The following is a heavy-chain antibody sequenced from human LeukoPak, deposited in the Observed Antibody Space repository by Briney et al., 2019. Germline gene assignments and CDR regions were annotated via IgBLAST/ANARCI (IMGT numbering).Heavy chain of an antibody. Sequence: GGSLRLSCAASGFTFSSYAMSWVRQAPGKGLESVSTISISGGTTYYADSVKGRFTISRDNSRNTLYLQMSSLRADDTAVYFCAITRETGTSAWGRGILVTVSS. J-gene: IGHJ5*02. D-gene: IGHD4-17*01. CDR2: ISISGGTT. CDR3: AITRETGTSA. CDR1: GFTFSSYA. V-gene: IGHV3-23*01.